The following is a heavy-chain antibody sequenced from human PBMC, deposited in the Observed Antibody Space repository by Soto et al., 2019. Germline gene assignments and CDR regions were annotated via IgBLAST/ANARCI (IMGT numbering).Heavy chain of an antibody. CDR3: MRDGGIGRHAPH. V-gene: IGHV3-48*03. Sequence: PGGSLRLSCAASGFSITIYDMHWVRQAPGKGLEWVSDIRGSGGNKYYADSVNGRFTISRDNSKNSLYLQMNSLRADDTAVYYCMRDGGIGRHAPHWGQGTLVTVSS. J-gene: IGHJ4*02. D-gene: IGHD1-26*01. CDR2: IRGSGGNK. CDR1: GFSITIYD.